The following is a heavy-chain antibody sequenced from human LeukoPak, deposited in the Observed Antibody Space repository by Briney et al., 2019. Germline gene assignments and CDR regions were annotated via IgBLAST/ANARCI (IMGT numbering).Heavy chain of an antibody. J-gene: IGHJ3*02. Sequence: GESLQISCRGSGYSFSFYWIAWVRQMPGKGLQWMGIIYPDDSDTRYSPSFQGQVTISADKSISTAYLQWSSLKASDTAMYYCARPLTTSYDAFDIRGQGTMVTVSS. D-gene: IGHD2/OR15-2a*01. CDR2: IYPDDSDT. CDR3: ARPLTTSYDAFDI. CDR1: GYSFSFYW. V-gene: IGHV5-51*01.